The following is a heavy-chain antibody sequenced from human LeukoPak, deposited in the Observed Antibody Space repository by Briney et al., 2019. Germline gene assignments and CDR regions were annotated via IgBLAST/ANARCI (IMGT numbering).Heavy chain of an antibody. J-gene: IGHJ4*02. V-gene: IGHV1-69*04. CDR3: ARAGSITAADY. CDR2: IIPILGIA. Sequence: ASVEVSCKASGGTFSSYAISWVRQAPGQGLEWMGRIIPILGIANYAQKFQGRVTITADKSTSTAYMELSSLRSEDTAVYYCARAGSITAADYWGQGTLVTVSS. D-gene: IGHD6-25*01. CDR1: GGTFSSYA.